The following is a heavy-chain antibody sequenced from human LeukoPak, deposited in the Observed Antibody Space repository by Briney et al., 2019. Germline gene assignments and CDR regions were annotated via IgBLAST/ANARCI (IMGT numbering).Heavy chain of an antibody. J-gene: IGHJ5*02. V-gene: IGHV4-34*01. CDR3: VRSKSGTYGWFDP. CDR1: GGSFSGYY. Sequence: SETLSLTCAVYGGSFSGYYWSWVRQPPGKGLEWIGEIKHSGSTNYNPSLKSRVTISVDTSKNQFSLKVSSVTAADTAVYYCVRSKSGTYGWFDPWGQGTLVTVSS. CDR2: IKHSGST. D-gene: IGHD4-17*01.